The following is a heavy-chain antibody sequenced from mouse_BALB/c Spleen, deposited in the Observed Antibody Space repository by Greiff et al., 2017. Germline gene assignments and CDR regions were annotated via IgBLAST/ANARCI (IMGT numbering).Heavy chain of an antibody. V-gene: IGHV3-2*02. D-gene: IGHD1-2*01. CDR2: ISYSGST. CDR1: GYSITSDYA. J-gene: IGHJ2*01. CDR3: ARGDFITTVLFDY. Sequence: ESGPGLVKPSQSLSLTCTVTGYSITSDYAWNWIRQFPGNKLEWMGYISYSGSTSYNPSLKSRISITRDTSKNQFFLQLNSVTTEDTATYYCARGDFITTVLFDYWGQGTTLTVSS.